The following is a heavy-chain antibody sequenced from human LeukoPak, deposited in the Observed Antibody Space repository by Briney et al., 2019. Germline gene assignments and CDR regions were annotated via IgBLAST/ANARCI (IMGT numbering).Heavy chain of an antibody. Sequence: PGGSVRLSCAASGFTFSSYSMNWVRQAPGKGLEGVSDISSSSSYVYYADSVKGRFTISRDNAKNSLYLQMHSLRADDTAVYYCARDQPGNCTSGVGLAPLLYSGERTPGTLSS. CDR2: ISSSSSYV. V-gene: IGHV3-21*01. J-gene: IGHJ4*02. D-gene: IGHD2-8*01. CDR1: GFTFSSYS. CDR3: ARDQPGNCTSGVGLAPLLY.